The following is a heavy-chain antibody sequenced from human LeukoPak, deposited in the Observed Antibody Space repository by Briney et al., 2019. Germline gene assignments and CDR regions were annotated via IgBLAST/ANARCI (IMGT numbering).Heavy chain of an antibody. V-gene: IGHV3-23*01. D-gene: IGHD3-3*01. Sequence: TGGSLRLSCAASGFTFSSCAMSWVRQSPGKGLEWVSAISGGGDTTYYAYYADSVKGRFTISRDNSKNTLYLQMNSLRAEDTAVYYCANEGEYYDFWSGYYSVIYYFDYWGQGTLVTVSS. CDR3: ANEGEYYDFWSGYYSVIYYFDY. CDR1: GFTFSSCA. J-gene: IGHJ4*02. CDR2: ISGGGDTTYYA.